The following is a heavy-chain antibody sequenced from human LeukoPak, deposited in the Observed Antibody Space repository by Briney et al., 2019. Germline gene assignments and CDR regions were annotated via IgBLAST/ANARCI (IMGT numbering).Heavy chain of an antibody. D-gene: IGHD2-8*01. J-gene: IGHJ5*02. CDR2: INPNGGGT. CDR1: GYSFIGYY. Sequence: ALVKVSCKASGYSFIGYYMHWVRQAPGQGLEWMGWINPNGGGTNYAQNFQGRVTMTRDTSISTAHMELSSLRSDDTAVYYRARVVPGGWFDPWGQGTLVTVSS. CDR3: ARVVPGGWFDP. V-gene: IGHV1-2*02.